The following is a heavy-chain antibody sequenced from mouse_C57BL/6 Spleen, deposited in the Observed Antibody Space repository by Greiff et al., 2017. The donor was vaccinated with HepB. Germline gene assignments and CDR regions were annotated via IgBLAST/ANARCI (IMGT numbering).Heavy chain of an antibody. CDR2: ISSGGSYT. CDR3: ARRDSGSSLRYFDV. Sequence: EVKLMESGGDLVKPGGSLKLSCAASGFTFSSYGMSWVRQTPDKRLEWVATISSGGSYTYYPDSVKGRFTISRDNAKNTLYLQMSSLKSEDTAMYYCARRDSGSSLRYFDVWGTGTTVTVSS. V-gene: IGHV5-6*02. J-gene: IGHJ1*03. D-gene: IGHD1-1*01. CDR1: GFTFSSYG.